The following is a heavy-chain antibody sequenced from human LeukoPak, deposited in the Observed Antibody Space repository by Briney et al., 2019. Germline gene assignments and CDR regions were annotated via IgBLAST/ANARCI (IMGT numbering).Heavy chain of an antibody. Sequence: PGRSLRLSCAASGFTFSSYAMHWVRQAPGKGLEWVAVISYDGSNKYYADSVKGRFTISRDNSKNTLYLQMNSLRAEDTAVYYCARGLGVSWLRAPCFVYWGQGTLVTVSS. CDR1: GFTFSSYA. J-gene: IGHJ4*02. D-gene: IGHD5-12*01. CDR3: ARGLGVSWLRAPCFVY. CDR2: ISYDGSNK. V-gene: IGHV3-30-3*01.